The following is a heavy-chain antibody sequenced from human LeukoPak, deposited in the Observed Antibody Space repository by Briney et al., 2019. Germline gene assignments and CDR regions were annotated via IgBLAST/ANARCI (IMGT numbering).Heavy chain of an antibody. V-gene: IGHV5-51*01. Sequence: KLGESLKISCKGSGYRFTSYWIGWVRRMPAEGLEGRGIIYPGDSDTRYSPSFQGQVTISADKSISTAYLQWSSLKASDTAMYYCARPIVGATYYFDYWGQGTLVTVSS. CDR3: ARPIVGATYYFDY. J-gene: IGHJ4*02. D-gene: IGHD1-26*01. CDR1: GYRFTSYW. CDR2: IYPGDSDT.